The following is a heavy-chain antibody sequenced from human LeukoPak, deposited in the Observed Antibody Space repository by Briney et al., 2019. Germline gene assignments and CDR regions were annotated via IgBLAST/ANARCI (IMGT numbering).Heavy chain of an antibody. D-gene: IGHD1-26*01. CDR3: ANLGIVGATPTFDY. CDR2: ISGSGGST. Sequence: AGGSLRLSCAASGFTFSSYGMHWVRQAPGKGLEWVSAISGSGGSTYYADSVKGRFTISRDNSKNTLYLQMNSLRAEDTAVYYCANLGIVGATPTFDYWGQGTLVTVSS. J-gene: IGHJ4*02. CDR1: GFTFSSYG. V-gene: IGHV3-23*01.